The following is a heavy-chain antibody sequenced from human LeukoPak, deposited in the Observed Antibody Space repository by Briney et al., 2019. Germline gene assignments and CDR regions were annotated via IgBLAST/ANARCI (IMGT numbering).Heavy chain of an antibody. CDR2: IKSKTDGGTT. J-gene: IGHJ4*02. Sequence: WVRQAPGKGLEWVGRIKSKTDGGTTDYAAPVKGRFTISRDDSKNTLYLQMNSLKTEDTAVYYCTSDSSGYYSFDYWGQGTLVTVSS. D-gene: IGHD3-22*01. CDR3: TSDSSGYYSFDY. V-gene: IGHV3-15*01.